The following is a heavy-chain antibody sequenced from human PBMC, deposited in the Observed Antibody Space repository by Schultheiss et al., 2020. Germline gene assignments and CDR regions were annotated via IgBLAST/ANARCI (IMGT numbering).Heavy chain of an antibody. Sequence: GGSLRLSCAASGFTFSAYWMHWVRQGPGKGLEWVSYISRSSYHTDYADSVRGRFTISRDNAKNSLYLQMNSLRDEDTAVYYCARGGFNWFDPWGQGTLVTVAS. J-gene: IGHJ5*02. CDR3: ARGGFNWFDP. D-gene: IGHD3-10*01. V-gene: IGHV3-11*06. CDR2: ISRSSYHT. CDR1: GFTFSAYW.